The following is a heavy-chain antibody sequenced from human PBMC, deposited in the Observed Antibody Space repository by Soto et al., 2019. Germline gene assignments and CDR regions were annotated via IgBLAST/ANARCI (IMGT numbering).Heavy chain of an antibody. CDR3: ATGLKDTSNRPSFDS. CDR2: ILSLESHK. V-gene: IGHV3-11*01. D-gene: IGHD2-8*01. Sequence: GGSLRLSCSGFGFNFSDYYMNWIRQSPVKGLEWVSSILSLESHKYYAASVMGRFSVSRDNAKRSLFLQMNNLRAEDTGIYFCATGLKDTSNRPSFDSWGPGTPVTVS. J-gene: IGHJ4*02. CDR1: GFNFSDYY.